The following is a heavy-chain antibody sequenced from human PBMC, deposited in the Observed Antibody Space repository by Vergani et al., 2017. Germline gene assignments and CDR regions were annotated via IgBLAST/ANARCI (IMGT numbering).Heavy chain of an antibody. CDR3: TRDRLRRDTWYTHYYGLDV. V-gene: IGHV1-18*01. Sequence: QVHLVQSGGELRKPGASVKVSCKASGYTFDGYGISWVRQAPGQGLEWMGWISVYNGKTDYAQKFRGRVTMTADTSTSTAYMELRNLRSDDTAVYYCTRDRLRRDTWYTHYYGLDVWRQGTTVAVSS. CDR2: ISVYNGKT. J-gene: IGHJ6*02. CDR1: GYTFDGYG. D-gene: IGHD1-14*01.